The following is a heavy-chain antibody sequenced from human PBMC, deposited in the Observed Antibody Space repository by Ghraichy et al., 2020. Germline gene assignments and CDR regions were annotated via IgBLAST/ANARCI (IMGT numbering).Heavy chain of an antibody. D-gene: IGHD6-19*01. CDR2: INHSGST. CDR1: GGSFSGYY. V-gene: IGHV4-34*01. Sequence: SQTLSLTCAVYGGSFSGYYWSWIRQPPGKGLEWIGEINHSGSTNYNPSLKSRVTISVDTSKNQFSLKLSSVTAADTAVYYCARRGQWLGGREFDYWGQGTLVTVSS. CDR3: ARRGQWLGGREFDY. J-gene: IGHJ4*02.